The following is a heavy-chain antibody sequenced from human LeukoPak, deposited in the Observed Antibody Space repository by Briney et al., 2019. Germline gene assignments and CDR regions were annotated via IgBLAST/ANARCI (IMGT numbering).Heavy chain of an antibody. CDR1: GFTFSSYA. CDR2: ISYDGINQ. V-gene: IGHV3-30*04. D-gene: IGHD1/OR15-1a*01. Sequence: GGSPRLSCATSGFTFSSYAMHWVRQAPGKGLEWVALISYDGINQYYADSVKGRFIISRDNSKNTLYLQLNSLRLEDTAVYYCTLTTFGVVYYFDYWGQGTLVTVSS. J-gene: IGHJ4*02. CDR3: TLTTFGVVYYFDY.